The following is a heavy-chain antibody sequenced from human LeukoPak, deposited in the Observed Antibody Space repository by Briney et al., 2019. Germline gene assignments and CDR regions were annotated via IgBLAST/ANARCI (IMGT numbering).Heavy chain of an antibody. V-gene: IGHV3-23*01. D-gene: IGHD3-10*01. CDR1: GFTFSSYA. Sequence: GVLRLSCAASGFTFSSYARSWVRQAPGKGLEWVSVMSGSGGSTYYADSVKGRFTISRDTSKNTLYLQMNSLRAEDTAVYYCARDRNYYGSGSLLDYWGQGTLVTVSS. CDR3: ARDRNYYGSGSLLDY. CDR2: MSGSGGST. J-gene: IGHJ4*02.